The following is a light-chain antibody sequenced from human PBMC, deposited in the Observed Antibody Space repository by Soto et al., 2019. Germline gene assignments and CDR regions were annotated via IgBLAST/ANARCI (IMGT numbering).Light chain of an antibody. CDR1: QSVSSN. CDR2: GAS. Sequence: EMVMTQSPAIMSVYPGESATLSCRASQSVSSNLAWYQQKTGQAPRLLIYGASTRATGIPARFSGSGSGTEFTLNISSLQSEDFAVYYCQQYNNWPQTFGQGTRWIS. J-gene: IGKJ1*01. V-gene: IGKV3-15*01. CDR3: QQYNNWPQT.